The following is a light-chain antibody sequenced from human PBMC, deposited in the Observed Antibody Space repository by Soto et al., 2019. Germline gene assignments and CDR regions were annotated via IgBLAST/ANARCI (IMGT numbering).Light chain of an antibody. CDR2: STD. CDR1: TGTVTSGHY. CDR3: LLYYGGAVV. V-gene: IGLV7-43*01. Sequence: QTVVTQEPSLTVSPGGTVTLTCASSTGTVTSGHYPNWLQQKPGQAPMALIYSTDTRHSWTPARFSVSLLEGKAALTLSGVNPEDEADYNCLLYYGGAVVFGGGTKLTVL. J-gene: IGLJ2*01.